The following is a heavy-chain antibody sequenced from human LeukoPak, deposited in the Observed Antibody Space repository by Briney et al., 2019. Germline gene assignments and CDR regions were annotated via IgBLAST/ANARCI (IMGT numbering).Heavy chain of an antibody. Sequence: SETLSLTCTVSGGSIISTGYYWGWIRQPPGKGLEWIGNIYYSGSTYYRPSLESRVTISVNTSKNQFSLKLTSVTAADTAVYYCARLDRAMGQYFDYWGQGTLVTVSS. CDR1: GGSIISTGYY. CDR2: IYYSGST. V-gene: IGHV4-39*01. CDR3: ARLDRAMGQYFDY. J-gene: IGHJ4*02. D-gene: IGHD5-18*01.